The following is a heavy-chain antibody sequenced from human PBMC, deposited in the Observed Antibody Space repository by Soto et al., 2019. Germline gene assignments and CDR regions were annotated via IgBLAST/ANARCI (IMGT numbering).Heavy chain of an antibody. CDR1: GFTFSSYA. D-gene: IGHD3-3*01. CDR3: ARDEIRFSWAYGMDV. CDR2: ISYDGSNK. J-gene: IGHJ6*02. Sequence: QGQLVESGGGVVQPGRSKRLSCAASGFTFSSYAMHWVRQAPGKGLEWVAVISYDGSNKYYADSVKGRFTISRDNSKNTLYLQMNSLRAEDTAVYYCARDEIRFSWAYGMDVWGQGTAVTVSS. V-gene: IGHV3-30-3*01.